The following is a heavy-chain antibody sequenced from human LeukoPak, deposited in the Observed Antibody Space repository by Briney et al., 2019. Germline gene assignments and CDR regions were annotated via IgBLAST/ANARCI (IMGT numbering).Heavy chain of an antibody. Sequence: ASVKVSCRASGYSFTSHDINWLRQATGQGFEWLGWMNPNTGNTGYAQKFQGRVTMTRNTSISTAYMELSSLRSEDTAIYYCARNPRGLYNWFDPWGQGTLVIVSS. CDR1: GYSFTSHD. CDR2: MNPNTGNT. J-gene: IGHJ5*02. V-gene: IGHV1-8*01. CDR3: ARNPRGLYNWFDP.